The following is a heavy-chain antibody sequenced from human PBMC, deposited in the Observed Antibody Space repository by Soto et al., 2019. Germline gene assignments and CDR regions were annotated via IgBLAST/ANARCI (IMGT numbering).Heavy chain of an antibody. Sequence: QVQLVESGGGVVQPGRSLRLSCAASGFTFSSYAMHWVRQAPGKGLEWVAVISYDGSNKYYEDSVKGRFTISRDNSKNTLYLQMNSLRAEDTAVYYCARDSVEFSSSSWGWFDPWGQGSLVTVSS. CDR3: ARDSVEFSSSSWGWFDP. CDR1: GFTFSSYA. V-gene: IGHV3-30-3*01. D-gene: IGHD6-6*01. CDR2: ISYDGSNK. J-gene: IGHJ5*02.